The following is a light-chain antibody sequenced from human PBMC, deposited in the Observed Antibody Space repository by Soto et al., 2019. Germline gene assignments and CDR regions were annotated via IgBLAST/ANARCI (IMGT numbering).Light chain of an antibody. CDR2: LGS. Sequence: DIVMTQSPLSMPVTPGEPASISCRSSQSLLHSNGYNYLDWYLQKPGQSPQLLIYLGSNRASGGPDRFSGSGSGTDFTLKISRVEAEYVGVYYCLQALQTPPYTFGQGTKLEIK. CDR1: QSLLHSNGYNY. J-gene: IGKJ2*01. CDR3: LQALQTPPYT. V-gene: IGKV2-28*01.